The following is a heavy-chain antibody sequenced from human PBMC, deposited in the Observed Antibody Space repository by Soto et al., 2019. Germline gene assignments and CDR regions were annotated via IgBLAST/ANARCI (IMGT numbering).Heavy chain of an antibody. J-gene: IGHJ4*02. CDR2: ISSNGDDT. V-gene: IGHV3-64D*06. CDR1: GFTFSSYV. Sequence: GGSLRLSCSASGFTFSSYVMFWVRQAPGKGLQYVSLISSNGDDTHYADSVKGRFTISRDNSKSTLFLQMTSLRTEDTAVYYCVKTGRFGQLVPSDYWGQGTLVTVSS. CDR3: VKTGRFGQLVPSDY. D-gene: IGHD6-6*01.